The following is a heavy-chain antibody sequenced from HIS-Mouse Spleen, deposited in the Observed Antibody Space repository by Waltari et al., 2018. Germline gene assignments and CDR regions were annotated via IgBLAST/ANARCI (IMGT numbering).Heavy chain of an antibody. D-gene: IGHD6-13*01. CDR3: AREIPYSSSWYDWYFDL. V-gene: IGHV4-39*07. CDR2: IYYSGST. CDR1: GGSISSSSYY. Sequence: QLQLQESGPGLVKPSETLSLTCTVSGGSISSSSYYWGWIRQPPGKGLEGIGSIYYSGSTNSNPSLKSRVTISVDTSKNQFSLKLGSVTAADTAVYYCAREIPYSSSWYDWYFDLWGRGTLVTVSS. J-gene: IGHJ2*01.